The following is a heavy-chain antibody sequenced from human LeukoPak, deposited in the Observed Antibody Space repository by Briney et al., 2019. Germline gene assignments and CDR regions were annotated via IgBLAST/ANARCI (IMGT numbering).Heavy chain of an antibody. Sequence: GGSLRHSCAASGFTFSSYSMNWVRQAPGKGLEWVSYISGGSSSIYYADSVKGRFTISRDNAKNSLYLQMNSLRDEDTAVYYCARDRCDGDCYRAFDIWRRGTMVTVSS. V-gene: IGHV3-48*02. D-gene: IGHD2-21*02. J-gene: IGHJ3*02. CDR1: GFTFSSYS. CDR2: ISGGSSSI. CDR3: ARDRCDGDCYRAFDI.